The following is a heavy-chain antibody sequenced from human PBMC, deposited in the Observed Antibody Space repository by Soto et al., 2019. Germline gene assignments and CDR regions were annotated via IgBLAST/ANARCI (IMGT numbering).Heavy chain of an antibody. CDR2: INHSGST. V-gene: IGHV4-34*01. D-gene: IGHD2-2*01. J-gene: IGHJ6*01. CDR1: GGSISSYY. CDR3: ARGGWRYCSSTSCPDKRGYYYYGMDV. Sequence: PSETLSLTCTVSGGSISSYYLSWIRQPPGKGLEWIGEINHSGSTNYNPSLKSRVTISVDTSKNQFSLKLSSVTAADTAVYYCARGGWRYCSSTSCPDKRGYYYYGMDVWGQGTTVTVSS.